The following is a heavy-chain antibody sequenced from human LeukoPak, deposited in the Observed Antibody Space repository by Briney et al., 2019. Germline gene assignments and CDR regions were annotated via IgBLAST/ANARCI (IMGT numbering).Heavy chain of an antibody. D-gene: IGHD3-10*01. V-gene: IGHV4-59*01. Sequence: SETLSLTCAVYGGSFSNSYWSWIRQPPGKGLEWIGYIYYSGSTNYNPSLKSRVTISVDTSKNQFSLKLRSVTAADTAIYYCARGGYYGSGNDFRFDPWGQGTLVTVSS. CDR3: ARGGYYGSGNDFRFDP. CDR2: IYYSGST. CDR1: GGSFSNSY. J-gene: IGHJ5*02.